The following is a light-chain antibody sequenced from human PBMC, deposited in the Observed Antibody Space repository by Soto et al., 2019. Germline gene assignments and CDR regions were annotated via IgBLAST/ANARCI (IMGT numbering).Light chain of an antibody. CDR1: QDIRNY. CDR3: QQYDNLPPYT. V-gene: IGKV1-33*01. J-gene: IGKJ2*01. Sequence: DIQMTQSPSSLSASVGDRVTITCQASQDIRNYLNWYQQKPGKAPKLLIYDASNVETGVTSRFSGRGSGTDFTFAIISRQPEDIASYYWQQYDNLPPYTFGQGTKLEIK. CDR2: DAS.